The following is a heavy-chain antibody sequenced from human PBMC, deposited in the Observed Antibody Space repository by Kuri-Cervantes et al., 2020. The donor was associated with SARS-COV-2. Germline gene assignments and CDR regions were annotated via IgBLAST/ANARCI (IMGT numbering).Heavy chain of an antibody. J-gene: IGHJ6*03. CDR2: VNPKNGDT. V-gene: IGHV1-2*02. CDR3: ARVAGPPDYTYYYYYMDV. Sequence: ASVKVSCKASGYTFTGQYLHWVRQAPGQGLEWMGWVNPKNGDTNYAEKYQGRVTMTRDTSTNTAYMEMSSLRSDDTAVYYCARVAGPPDYTYYYYYMDVWGKGTTVTVSS. D-gene: IGHD4-11*01. CDR1: GYTFTGQY.